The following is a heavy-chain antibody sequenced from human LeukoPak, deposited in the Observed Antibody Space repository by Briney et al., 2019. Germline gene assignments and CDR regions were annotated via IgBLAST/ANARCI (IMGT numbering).Heavy chain of an antibody. D-gene: IGHD3-22*01. CDR1: GGSFSGYY. J-gene: IGHJ4*02. CDR2: INHSGST. V-gene: IGHV4-34*01. CDR3: ARDPYYYDSSGPAGGYFDY. Sequence: SETLSLTCAVYGGSFSGYYWSWIRQPPGKGLEWIGEINHSGSTNYNPSLKSRVTISVDTSKNQFSLKLSSVTAADTAVYYCARDPYYYDSSGPAGGYFDYWGQGTLVTVSS.